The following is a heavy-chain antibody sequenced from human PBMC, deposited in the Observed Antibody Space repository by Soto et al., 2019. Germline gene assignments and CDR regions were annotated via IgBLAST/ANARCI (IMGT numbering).Heavy chain of an antibody. CDR3: ARAHYNYYDSSGYYLNYFDY. J-gene: IGHJ4*02. CDR1: GGSISSYY. V-gene: IGHV4-59*12. Sequence: SETLSLTCTVSGGSISSYYWSWIRQPPGKGLEWFGFIYYSGSTNYNPSLKSRVTISVDTSKYQFSLKLSSVTAADTSVYYCARAHYNYYDSSGYYLNYFDYWGQGTLVTVS. D-gene: IGHD3-22*01. CDR2: IYYSGST.